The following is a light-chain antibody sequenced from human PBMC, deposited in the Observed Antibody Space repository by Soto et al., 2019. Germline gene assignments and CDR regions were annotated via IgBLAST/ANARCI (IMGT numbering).Light chain of an antibody. Sequence: DIQLTQSPSFLSASVGDRVTITCRASQDINTYLAWYQQKPGKAPKLLIFAASTLQNGVPSRLSGSGSGTEFTVTITRLQPEDFATYYRQQRKSYPITFGQGTRLEIK. J-gene: IGKJ5*01. V-gene: IGKV1-9*01. CDR3: QQRKSYPIT. CDR1: QDINTY. CDR2: AAS.